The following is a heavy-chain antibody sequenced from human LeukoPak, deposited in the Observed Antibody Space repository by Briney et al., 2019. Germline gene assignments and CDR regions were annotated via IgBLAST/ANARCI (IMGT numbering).Heavy chain of an antibody. J-gene: IGHJ4*02. CDR1: GGSISSSNW. V-gene: IGHV4-4*02. Sequence: SETLSLTCPVSGGSISSSNWWSWVRQPPGKGLEWIGEIYHSGSTNYNPSLKSRVTISVDKSKNQFSLKLSSVTAADTAVYYCASQVRGVIKYYFDYWGQGTLVTVSS. CDR2: IYHSGST. D-gene: IGHD3-10*01. CDR3: ASQVRGVIKYYFDY.